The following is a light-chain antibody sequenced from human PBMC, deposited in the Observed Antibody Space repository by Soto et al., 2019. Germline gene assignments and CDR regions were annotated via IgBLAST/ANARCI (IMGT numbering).Light chain of an antibody. CDR3: QQRTNWLMYT. CDR2: GAS. V-gene: IGKV3D-20*02. Sequence: EVVLTQSPGTLSLSPGERATLSCRASQSISNNYLAWYQQKPGQAPRLLIHGASSRAPGIPDRFSGSGSGTDFTLTISRLEPKDFAVYYCQQRTNWLMYTFGQGTKLEIK. CDR1: QSISNNY. J-gene: IGKJ2*01.